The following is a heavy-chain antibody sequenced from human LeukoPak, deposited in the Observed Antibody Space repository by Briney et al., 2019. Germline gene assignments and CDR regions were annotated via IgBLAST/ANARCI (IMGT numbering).Heavy chain of an antibody. CDR2: INPNSGGT. V-gene: IGHV1-2*02. D-gene: IGHD2-2*01. CDR3: ARDSGIVVVPAVDAFDI. CDR1: GYTFTGYY. Sequence: ASVKVSCKASGYTFTGYYMYWVRQAPGQGLEWMGWINPNSGGTNYAQKFQGRVTMTRDTSISTAYMELSRLRSDDTAVYYCARDSGIVVVPAVDAFDIWGQGTMVTVSS. J-gene: IGHJ3*02.